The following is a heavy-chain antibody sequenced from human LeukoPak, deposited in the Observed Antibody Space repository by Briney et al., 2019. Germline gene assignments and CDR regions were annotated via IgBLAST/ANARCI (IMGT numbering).Heavy chain of an antibody. V-gene: IGHV4-34*01. Sequence: SXXLSLTCAVYGGSFSGYYWSWIRQPPGKGLEWIGEINHSGSTNYNPSLKGRVTISVDTSKNQFSLKLSSVTAADTAVYYCARDPTTVTTSSYWGQGTLVTVSS. D-gene: IGHD4-11*01. CDR3: ARDPTTVTTSSY. J-gene: IGHJ4*02. CDR2: INHSGST. CDR1: GGSFSGYY.